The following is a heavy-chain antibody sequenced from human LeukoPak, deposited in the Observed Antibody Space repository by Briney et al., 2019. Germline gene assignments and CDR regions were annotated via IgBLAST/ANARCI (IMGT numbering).Heavy chain of an antibody. CDR1: GLTFNTYA. V-gene: IGHV3-23*01. J-gene: IGHJ4*02. Sequence: GGSLRLSCAVSGLTFNTYAMSWVRQAPGKGLEWVSTISGSGGNTNYADSVKGRFTISRDNSNNKLYLQMNSLRAEDTAVYYCAKGIGGGYGSGSAFDYWGQGTLVAVSS. CDR3: AKGIGGGYGSGSAFDY. CDR2: ISGSGGNT. D-gene: IGHD6-19*01.